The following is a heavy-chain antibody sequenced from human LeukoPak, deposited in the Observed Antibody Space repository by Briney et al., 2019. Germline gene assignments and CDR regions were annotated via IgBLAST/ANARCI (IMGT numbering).Heavy chain of an antibody. V-gene: IGHV1-2*02. CDR3: ARGRGNYSFDY. CDR1: GYTFTGYY. D-gene: IGHD1-26*01. CDR2: INPNSGDT. J-gene: IGHJ4*02. Sequence: ASVKVSCKASGYTFTGYYMYWVRQAPGQGLEWMGWINPNSGDTNYAQKFQGSVTMTRDTSISTAYMELSRLRSDDTAVYYCARGRGNYSFDYWRQGTLVTVSS.